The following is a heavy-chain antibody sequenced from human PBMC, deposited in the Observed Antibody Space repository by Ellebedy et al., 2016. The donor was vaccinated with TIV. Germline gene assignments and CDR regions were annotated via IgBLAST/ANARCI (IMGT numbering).Heavy chain of an antibody. CDR1: VYTFTSYD. V-gene: IGHV1-8*01. D-gene: IGHD4-23*01. CDR3: ARASGGAYYYGMDV. Sequence: ASVKVSCXASVYTFTSYDINWVRQATGQGLEWMGWMNPNSGNTGYAQKFQGRVTMTRNTSISTAYMELSSLRSEDTAVYYCARASGGAYYYGMDVWGQGTTVTVSS. CDR2: MNPNSGNT. J-gene: IGHJ6*02.